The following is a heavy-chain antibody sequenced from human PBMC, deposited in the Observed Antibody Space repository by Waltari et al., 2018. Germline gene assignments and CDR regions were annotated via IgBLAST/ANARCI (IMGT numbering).Heavy chain of an antibody. CDR3: ARLPTKYYDSIGWGFFDQ. CDR1: GDVPSDAH. J-gene: IGHJ4*02. D-gene: IGHD3-22*01. Sequence: HVQLQESGPGLVKPSETLSLTCPVSGDVPSDAHWTWIRQAPGKGLEWIAYLRNTGGTKCTPSLESRVTVSAVTSKKQFSLRLTSVTAADTAVYYCARLPTKYYDSIGWGFFDQWGQGILVTVSS. CDR2: LRNTGGT. V-gene: IGHV4-59*08.